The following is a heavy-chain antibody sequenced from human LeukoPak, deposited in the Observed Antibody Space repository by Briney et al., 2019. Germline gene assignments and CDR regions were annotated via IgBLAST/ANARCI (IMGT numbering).Heavy chain of an antibody. J-gene: IGHJ5*02. CDR2: IYYSGST. CDR1: GGSISSYY. D-gene: IGHD2-2*01. Sequence: SETLSLTCTVSGGSISSYYWSWIRQPPGKGLEWIGYIYYSGSTNYNPSLKSRVTISVDTSKNQFSLKLYSVTAADTAVYYCARAVDGYCYSTNCLYNWFDPWGQGTLVTVSS. CDR3: ARAVDGYCYSTNCLYNWFDP. V-gene: IGHV4-59*08.